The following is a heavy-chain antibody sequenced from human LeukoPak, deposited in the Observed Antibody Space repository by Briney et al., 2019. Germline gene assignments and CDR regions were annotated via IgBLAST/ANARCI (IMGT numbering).Heavy chain of an antibody. Sequence: PSETLSLTCTVSGASITSNDYSWSWIRQPPGKGLEWIGMISGSGKTYFNPSLKSRVTISADTSKNQFSLRQTSLTAADTAVYYCARLRVAMVRGVPYFDSWGQGALVTVSS. V-gene: IGHV4-39*01. J-gene: IGHJ4*02. CDR1: GASITSNDYS. CDR2: ISGSGKT. D-gene: IGHD3-10*01. CDR3: ARLRVAMVRGVPYFDS.